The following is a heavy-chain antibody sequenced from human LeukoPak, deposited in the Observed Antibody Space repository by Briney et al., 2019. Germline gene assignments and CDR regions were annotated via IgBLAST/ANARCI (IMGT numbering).Heavy chain of an antibody. D-gene: IGHD3-22*01. J-gene: IGHJ4*02. CDR2: INHSGST. V-gene: IGHV4-34*01. CDR1: GGSFGGYY. CDR3: ARGVYYDSSGYYSTPFDY. Sequence: SETLSLTCAVYGGSFGGYYWSWIRQPPGKGLEWIGEINHSGSTNYNPSLKSRATISVDTSKNQFSLKLSSVTAADTAVYYCARGVYYDSSGYYSTPFDYWGQGTLVTVSS.